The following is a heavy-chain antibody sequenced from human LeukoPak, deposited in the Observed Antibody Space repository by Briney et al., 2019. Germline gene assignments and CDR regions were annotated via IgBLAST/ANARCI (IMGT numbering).Heavy chain of an antibody. Sequence: GGSLRLSCTAAGFIFGDYAMSWVRQAPGKGLEWSSVIYRGGSTYYADSVKGRFTISRDSSKNTLHLQMKRLRDEDTAVYYCARDQFAFGLFDYWGQGTLVTVSS. CDR3: ARDQFAFGLFDY. CDR1: GFIFGDYA. CDR2: IYRGGST. V-gene: IGHV3-53*01. J-gene: IGHJ4*02. D-gene: IGHD3/OR15-3a*01.